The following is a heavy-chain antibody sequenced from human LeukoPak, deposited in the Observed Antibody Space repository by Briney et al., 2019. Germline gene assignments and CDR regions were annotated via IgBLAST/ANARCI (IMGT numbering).Heavy chain of an antibody. V-gene: IGHV3-30*04. CDR3: ARNLLNSASPIYYNVGIFDH. D-gene: IGHD3-10*01. Sequence: GGSLRLSCAGSGFTFSGNTMHWVRQAPGKGLEWVALISNDGSKTSYADSVKGRFTISRDNSKNTLYLQMNSLRAEDTAVYYCARNLLNSASPIYYNVGIFDHWGQGTLVTVSS. CDR1: GFTFSGNT. CDR2: ISNDGSKT. J-gene: IGHJ4*02.